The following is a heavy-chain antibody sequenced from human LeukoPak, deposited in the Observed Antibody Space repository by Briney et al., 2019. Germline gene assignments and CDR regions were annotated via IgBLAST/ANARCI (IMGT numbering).Heavy chain of an antibody. CDR2: IYYSGST. J-gene: IGHJ6*03. CDR1: GGSISSYY. Sequence: SETLSLTCTVSGGSISSYYWSWIRQPPGKGLERIGYIYYSGSTNYNPSLKSRVTISVDTSKNQFSLKLSSVTAADTAVYYCAREVAGGGDYYMDVWGKGTTVTVSS. D-gene: IGHD6-19*01. CDR3: AREVAGGGDYYMDV. V-gene: IGHV4-59*01.